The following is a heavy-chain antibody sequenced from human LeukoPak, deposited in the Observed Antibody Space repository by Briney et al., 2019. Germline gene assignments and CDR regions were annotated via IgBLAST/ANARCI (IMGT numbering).Heavy chain of an antibody. D-gene: IGHD5-18*01. V-gene: IGHV3-23*01. CDR2: ISGSGGST. Sequence: GGTLRLSCAASGFTFSSYAMSWVRQAPGKGLEWVSAISGSGGSTYYADSVKGRFTISRDNSKNTLYLQMNSLRAEDTAVYYCAKVRYSYGYVRYWGQGTLVTVSS. J-gene: IGHJ4*02. CDR3: AKVRYSYGYVRY. CDR1: GFTFSSYA.